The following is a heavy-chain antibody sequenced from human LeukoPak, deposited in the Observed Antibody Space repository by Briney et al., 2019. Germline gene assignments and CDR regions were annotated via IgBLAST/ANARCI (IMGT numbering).Heavy chain of an antibody. CDR2: ITGSGFST. CDR3: AKDLTGDLDAFDI. CDR1: GFTFSNYA. V-gene: IGHV3-23*01. Sequence: GGSLRLSCAASGFTFSNYAMSWVRQAPGKGLEWVSGITGSGFSTYYADSVKGRFTISRDNSKNTLYLQMNSLRAEDTAVYYCAKDLTGDLDAFDIWGQGTMVTVSS. D-gene: IGHD7-27*01. J-gene: IGHJ3*02.